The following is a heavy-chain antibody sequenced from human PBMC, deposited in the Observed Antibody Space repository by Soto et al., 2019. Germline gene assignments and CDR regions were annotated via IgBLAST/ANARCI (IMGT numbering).Heavy chain of an antibody. J-gene: IGHJ5*01. CDR2: IHSSGST. CDR3: ARRGGGYYVDS. Sequence: QVQLQESGPGLVDPSETLSLICSVSGGSTSGYYWSWIRQAPGKGLEWIGYIHSSGSTNFNPSLKSRVTMSVDTSRNQFSLSLTSVTAADTAVYYCARRGGGYYVDSWGQGTLVTVSS. CDR1: GGSTSGYY. D-gene: IGHD3-3*01. V-gene: IGHV4-59*01.